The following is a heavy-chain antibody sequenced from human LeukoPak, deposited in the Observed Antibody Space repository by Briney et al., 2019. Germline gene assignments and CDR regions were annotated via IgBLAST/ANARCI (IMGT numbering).Heavy chain of an antibody. CDR3: ARQWELGYSSGWPNDDAFDI. Sequence: PSETLSLTCTVSGDSISSYYWSWIRQPPGKGLEWIGYIYYSGSTNYNPSLKSRVTISIDTSKNQFSLKLTSVTAADTAVYYCARQWELGYSSGWPNDDAFDIWGQGTMVTVSS. CDR2: IYYSGST. V-gene: IGHV4-59*01. J-gene: IGHJ3*02. D-gene: IGHD6-19*01. CDR1: GDSISSYY.